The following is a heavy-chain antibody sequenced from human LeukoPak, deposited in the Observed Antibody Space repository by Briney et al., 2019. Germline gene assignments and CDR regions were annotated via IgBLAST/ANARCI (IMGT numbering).Heavy chain of an antibody. Sequence: SETLSLTCTVSGGSISSYYWSWIRQPPGKGLERIGYIYYSGSTNYNPSLKSRVTISVDTSKNQFSLKLSSVTAADTAVYYCARVKGVKGSPLIAFDIWGQGTMVTVSS. CDR2: IYYSGST. V-gene: IGHV4-59*01. J-gene: IGHJ3*02. CDR1: GGSISSYY. CDR3: ARVKGVKGSPLIAFDI.